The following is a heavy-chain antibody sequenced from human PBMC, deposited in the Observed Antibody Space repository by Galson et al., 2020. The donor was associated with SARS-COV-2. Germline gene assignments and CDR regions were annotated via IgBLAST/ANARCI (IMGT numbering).Heavy chain of an antibody. CDR1: GLTFSSHS. J-gene: IGHJ6*03. CDR2: ISSNSEFI. CDR3: ARFISLSGPRDYYLDV. Sequence: GESLKISCAASGLTFSSHSMNWVRQAPGKGLESVSSISSNSEFIYYADSVKGRFTISRDNAKNSLYLQMDSLRAEDTAVYYCARFISLSGPRDYYLDVWGKGTTVTISS. V-gene: IGHV3-21*01. D-gene: IGHD3-3*02.